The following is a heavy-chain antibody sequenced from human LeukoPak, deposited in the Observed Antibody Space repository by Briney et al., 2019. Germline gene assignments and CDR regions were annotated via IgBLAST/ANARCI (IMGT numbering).Heavy chain of an antibody. J-gene: IGHJ6*03. CDR3: AKEGREPYMDV. CDR2: ISGSSDRT. D-gene: IGHD1-26*01. V-gene: IGHV3-23*01. CDR1: GFSFSSYA. Sequence: PGGSLRLSCAASGFSFSSYAMSWVRQAPGKGLEWVSAISGSSDRTFYVDSVKGRSTISRDNPKNALYLQMNSLRAEDTAVYYCAKEGREPYMDVWGKGTTVTVSS.